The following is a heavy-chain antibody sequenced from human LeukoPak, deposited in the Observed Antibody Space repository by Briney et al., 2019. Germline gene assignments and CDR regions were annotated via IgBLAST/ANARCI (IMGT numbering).Heavy chain of an antibody. D-gene: IGHD3-16*02. CDR3: ARDLYYDYVWGSYRTTFDY. CDR2: ISAYNGNT. V-gene: IGHV1-18*01. CDR1: GYTFTSYG. J-gene: IGHJ4*02. Sequence: VASVTVSCTASGYTFTSYGISWVRQAPGHGLEWMGWISAYNGNTNYAQKLQGRVTMTTDTSTSTAYVELRSLRSDDTAVYYCARDLYYDYVWGSYRTTFDYWGQGTLVTVSS.